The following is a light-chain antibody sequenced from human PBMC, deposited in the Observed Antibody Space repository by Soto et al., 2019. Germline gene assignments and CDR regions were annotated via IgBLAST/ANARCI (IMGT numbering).Light chain of an antibody. V-gene: IGLV1-47*01. J-gene: IGLJ1*01. Sequence: QSVLTQPPSASGTPGQRVTISCSGSSSNIGSNYVYWYQQLPGTAPKLLIYRNNQRPSGVPDRFSGSKSGTSASLAISGLRSEDEADYYCAAWDDSPSGYVFGTGTKLTAL. CDR3: AAWDDSPSGYV. CDR1: SSNIGSNY. CDR2: RNN.